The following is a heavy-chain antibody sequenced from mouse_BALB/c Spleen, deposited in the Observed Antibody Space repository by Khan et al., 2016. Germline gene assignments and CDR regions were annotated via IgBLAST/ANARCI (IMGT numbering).Heavy chain of an antibody. Sequence: MQLEESGAELVKPGASVKLSCTASGFNIKDTYMHWVKQRPEQGLEWIGRIDPANGNTKYDPKFQGKATITADTSSNTAYLQLSSLTSKDTAVYYCARSPYDDDVGFAYWGQGTLVTVSA. V-gene: IGHV14-3*02. CDR2: IDPANGNT. CDR3: ARSPYDDDVGFAY. CDR1: GFNIKDTY. D-gene: IGHD2-4*01. J-gene: IGHJ3*01.